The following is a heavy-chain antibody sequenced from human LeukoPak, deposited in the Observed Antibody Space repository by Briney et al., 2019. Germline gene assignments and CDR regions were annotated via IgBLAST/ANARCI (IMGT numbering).Heavy chain of an antibody. CDR3: ARGAIFVGGVGAQDY. V-gene: IGHV3-53*01. CDR1: GFTFSSYW. J-gene: IGHJ4*02. Sequence: GGSLRLSCAASGFTFSSYWMSWVRQAPGKGLEWVSVIYSGGSTFYADSVKGRFTISRDNSKNTLFLQMHSLRAEDTAVYYCARGAIFVGGVGAQDYWGQGTLVTVSS. CDR2: IYSGGST. D-gene: IGHD1-26*01.